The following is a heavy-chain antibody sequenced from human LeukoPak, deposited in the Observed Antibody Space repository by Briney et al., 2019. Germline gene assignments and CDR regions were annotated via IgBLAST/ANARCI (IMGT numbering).Heavy chain of an antibody. V-gene: IGHV3-30*01. D-gene: IGHD2-2*01. CDR3: TRDRAAMNDFDY. CDR2: TSNHGNDG. Sequence: GGSLRLSCTDSGFSFSSYAMHWVRQSPGKGLEWVAVTSNHGNDGFYADSVKGRFTISRDNSKTTLYLQMDSLRPEDTGVYYCTRDRAAMNDFDYWGQGTLVTVSS. CDR1: GFSFSSYA. J-gene: IGHJ4*02.